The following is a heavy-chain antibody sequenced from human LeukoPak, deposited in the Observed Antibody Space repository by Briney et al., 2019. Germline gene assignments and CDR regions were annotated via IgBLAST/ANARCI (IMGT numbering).Heavy chain of an antibody. Sequence: GGSLRLSCAASGFTFSSHWMSWVRQAPGKGLDWVSLISGSGSNTYYTDSVQGRFTISRDNSRNTLYLQMSSLRAEDTAIYYCAKERGISYTYEFDYWGQGALVTVSS. CDR3: AKERGISYTYEFDY. V-gene: IGHV3-23*01. CDR1: GFTFSSHW. D-gene: IGHD3-16*01. J-gene: IGHJ4*02. CDR2: ISGSGSNT.